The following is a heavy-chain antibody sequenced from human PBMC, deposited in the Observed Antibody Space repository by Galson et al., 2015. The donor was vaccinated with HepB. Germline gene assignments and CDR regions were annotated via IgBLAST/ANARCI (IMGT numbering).Heavy chain of an antibody. J-gene: IGHJ4*02. V-gene: IGHV3-15*07. D-gene: IGHD3-9*01. CDR3: TTLGLRYFDWLLYEGGY. Sequence: SLRLSCAASGFTFSNAWMNWVRQAPGKGLEWVGRIKSKTGGGTTDYAAPVKGRFTISRDDSKNTLYLQMNSLKTEDTAVYYCTTLGLRYFDWLLYEGGYWGQGTPVTVSS. CDR1: GFTFSNAW. CDR2: IKSKTGGGTT.